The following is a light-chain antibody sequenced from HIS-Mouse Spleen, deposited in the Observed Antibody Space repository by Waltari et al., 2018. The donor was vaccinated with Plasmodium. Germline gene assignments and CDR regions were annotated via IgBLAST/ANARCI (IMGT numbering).Light chain of an antibody. CDR1: AFTKTY. V-gene: IGLV3-10*01. CDR2: EDS. Sequence: SYDLTQPPSVSVSPGQTARLTCSGDAFTKTYAYWYQQKAGQAPVLVIYEDSKRPSGIPERFSGSSSGTMATLTISGAQVEDEADYYCYSTDSSGNHRVFGGGTKLTVL. CDR3: YSTDSSGNHRV. J-gene: IGLJ3*02.